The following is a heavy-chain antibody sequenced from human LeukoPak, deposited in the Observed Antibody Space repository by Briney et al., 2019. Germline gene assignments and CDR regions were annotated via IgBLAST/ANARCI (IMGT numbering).Heavy chain of an antibody. CDR1: GFTLSDYY. Sequence: GGSLRLSCAAFGFTLSDYYMSWIRQAPGKGLEWVSYSSSSGTTIYYADSVKGRFAISRDNAKNSLYLQMNSLRAEDTAVYYCARRRDFIDYWGQGTLVTVS. V-gene: IGHV3-11*01. CDR3: ARRRDFIDY. D-gene: IGHD3/OR15-3a*01. J-gene: IGHJ4*02. CDR2: SSSSGTTI.